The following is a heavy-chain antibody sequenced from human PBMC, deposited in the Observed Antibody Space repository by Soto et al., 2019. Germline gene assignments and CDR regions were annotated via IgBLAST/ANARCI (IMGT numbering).Heavy chain of an antibody. CDR3: AREAYYYDSSGYYIRATYGMDV. D-gene: IGHD3-22*01. J-gene: IGHJ6*02. Sequence: GGSLRLSCAASGFTVSSNYMSWIRQAPGKGLEWVSVIYSGGSTYYADSVKGRFTISRDNSKNTLYLQMNSLRAEDTAVYYCAREAYYYDSSGYYIRATYGMDVWGQGTTVTVSS. V-gene: IGHV3-66*01. CDR2: IYSGGST. CDR1: GFTVSSNY.